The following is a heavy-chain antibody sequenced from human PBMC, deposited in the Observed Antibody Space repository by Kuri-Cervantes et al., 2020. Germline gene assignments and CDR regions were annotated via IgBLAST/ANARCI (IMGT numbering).Heavy chain of an antibody. CDR1: GGSVSSGSYY. CDR3: ASTVYGYYMDV. J-gene: IGHJ6*03. CDR2: IYYSGST. V-gene: IGHV4-61*01. Sequence: GSLRLSCSVSGGSVSSGSYYWSWIRQPPGKGLEWIGYIYYSGSTNYNPSLKSRVTISVDTSKNQFSLKLSSVTAADTAVYYCASTVYGYYMDVWGRGTTVTVSS. D-gene: IGHD5/OR15-5a*01.